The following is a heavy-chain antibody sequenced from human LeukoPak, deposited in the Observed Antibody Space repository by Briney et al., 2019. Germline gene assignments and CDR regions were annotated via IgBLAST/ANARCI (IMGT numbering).Heavy chain of an antibody. V-gene: IGHV1-2*02. CDR3: ARDQGGDFTFDY. CDR1: GYTFTGYY. D-gene: IGHD2-21*02. Sequence: ASVKVSCKASGYTFTGYYMHWVRQAPGQGLEWMGWINPNSGGTNYAQKFQGRVTMTRDTSISTAYMELSRLRSDDTAVYYCARDQGGDFTFDYWGQGTLVTVSS. CDR2: INPNSGGT. J-gene: IGHJ4*02.